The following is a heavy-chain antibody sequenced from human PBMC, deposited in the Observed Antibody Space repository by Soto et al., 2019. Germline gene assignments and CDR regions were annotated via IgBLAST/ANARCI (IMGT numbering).Heavy chain of an antibody. CDR3: ARGSRTYYYGSGSHPARF. Sequence: SVKVSCKASGGTFSSYAISWVRQAPGQGLEWMGGIIPIFGTANYAQKFQGRVTITADESTSTAYMELSSLRSEDTAVYYCARGSRTYYYGSGSHPARFWGQRTLVTVSS. CDR1: GGTFSSYA. CDR2: IIPIFGTA. V-gene: IGHV1-69*13. D-gene: IGHD3-10*01. J-gene: IGHJ4*02.